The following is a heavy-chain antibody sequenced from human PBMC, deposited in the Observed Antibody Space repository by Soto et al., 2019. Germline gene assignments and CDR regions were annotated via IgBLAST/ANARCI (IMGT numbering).Heavy chain of an antibody. J-gene: IGHJ4*02. Sequence: PSETLSLTCTVSGGSVSSGSYYWSWIRQPPGKGLEWIGYIYYSGSTNYNPSLKSRVTISVDTSKNQFSLKLSSVTAADTAVYYCARGERGSFGYWGQGTLVTVSS. D-gene: IGHD3-10*01. CDR2: IYYSGST. CDR1: GGSVSSGSYY. V-gene: IGHV4-61*01. CDR3: ARGERGSFGY.